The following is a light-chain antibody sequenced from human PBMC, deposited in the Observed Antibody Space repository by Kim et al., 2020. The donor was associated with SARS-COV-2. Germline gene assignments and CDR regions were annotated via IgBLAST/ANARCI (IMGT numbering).Light chain of an antibody. V-gene: IGKV1-6*01. CDR1: QGIRND. CDR2: AAS. J-gene: IGKJ4*01. CDR3: LQDYIYPLT. Sequence: AIQMTQSPSSLSASVGDRVTITCRASQGIRNDVGWYQQKPGKAPKLLIYAASSLQSGVPSRFSGKGSGTDFTLTISSLQPEDFATYYCLQDYIYPLTFGGGTKVDIK.